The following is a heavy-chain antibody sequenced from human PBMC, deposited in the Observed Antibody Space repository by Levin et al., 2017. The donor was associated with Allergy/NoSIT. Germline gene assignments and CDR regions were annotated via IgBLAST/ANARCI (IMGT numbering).Heavy chain of an antibody. Sequence: SETLSLTCAVYGGSFSGYYWSWIRQPPGKGLEWIGEINHSGSTNYNPSLKSRVTISVDTSKNQFSLKLSSVTAADTAVYYCARGRPGRGEPVLMVYASTHYYFDYWGQGTLVTVSS. V-gene: IGHV4-34*01. CDR2: INHSGST. D-gene: IGHD2-8*01. CDR3: ARGRPGRGEPVLMVYASTHYYFDY. CDR1: GGSFSGYY. J-gene: IGHJ4*02.